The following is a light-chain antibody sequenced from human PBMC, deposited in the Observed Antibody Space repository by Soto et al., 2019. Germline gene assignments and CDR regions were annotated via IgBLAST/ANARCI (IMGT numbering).Light chain of an antibody. Sequence: QSVLTQPPSASGSPGQSVTISCTGSSSDVGGYNYVSWYQQHPGKAPKLIIYEVSERPSGVPDRFSGSKSGNTASLTVSGLQAEDEADYYCSSYAGGNNLFGGGTKVTVL. CDR3: SSYAGGNNL. CDR2: EVS. CDR1: SSDVGGYNY. V-gene: IGLV2-8*01. J-gene: IGLJ2*01.